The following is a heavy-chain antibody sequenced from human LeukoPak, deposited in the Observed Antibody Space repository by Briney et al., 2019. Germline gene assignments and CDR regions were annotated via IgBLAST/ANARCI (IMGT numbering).Heavy chain of an antibody. Sequence: GGSLRLSCAASGFGFRTYWMSWVRQAPGKGLEWVANIKEDGSEKNYVDSVKGRFTISRDNAKNSLYLQMNSLRAEDTAVYYCAREWNSIWQGWFDPWGQGTLVTVSS. J-gene: IGHJ5*02. CDR3: AREWNSIWQGWFDP. D-gene: IGHD2/OR15-2a*01. CDR2: IKEDGSEK. V-gene: IGHV3-7*01. CDR1: GFGFRTYW.